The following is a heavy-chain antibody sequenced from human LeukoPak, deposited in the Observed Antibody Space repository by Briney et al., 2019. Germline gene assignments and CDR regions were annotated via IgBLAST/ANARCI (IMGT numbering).Heavy chain of an antibody. CDR1: GFTFSSYW. V-gene: IGHV3-48*01. D-gene: IGHD3-16*01. CDR2: ISSSSRTI. Sequence: GGSLRLSCAASGFTFSSYWMSWVRQAPGKGLEWVSYISSSSRTIYYADSVKGRFTISRDNAKNSLYLQMNSLRAEDTAVYYCARDGVSGYYYMDVWGKGTTVTVSS. CDR3: ARDGVSGYYYMDV. J-gene: IGHJ6*03.